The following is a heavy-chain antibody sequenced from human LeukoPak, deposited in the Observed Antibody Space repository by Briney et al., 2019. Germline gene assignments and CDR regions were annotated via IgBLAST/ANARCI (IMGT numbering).Heavy chain of an antibody. D-gene: IGHD2-2*02. CDR2: INHSGST. J-gene: IGHJ5*02. V-gene: IGHV4-34*01. CDR3: ARWAGDCSSTSCYRLYERWFDP. Sequence: PSETLSLTCAVYGGSFSGYYWRWIRQPPGKGLEGIGEINHSGSTNYNPSLKSRVTISVDTSKNQFSLKLSSVTAADTAVYYCARWAGDCSSTSCYRLYERWFDPWGQGTLVTVSS. CDR1: GGSFSGYY.